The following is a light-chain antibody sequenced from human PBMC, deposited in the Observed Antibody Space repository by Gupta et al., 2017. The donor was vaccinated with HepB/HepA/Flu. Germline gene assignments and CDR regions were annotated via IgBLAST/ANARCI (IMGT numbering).Light chain of an antibody. Sequence: DIQMTQSPSALTASVGDSVTITCRASQYISSRLAWYQQKPGKAPNLLIYKASTLQSGVPSRFSGSGSGTKFTLTISSLQPDDFATYYCQQYTTYMWTFGQGTKVEIK. J-gene: IGKJ1*01. CDR1: QYISSR. CDR2: KAS. CDR3: QQYTTYMWT. V-gene: IGKV1-5*03.